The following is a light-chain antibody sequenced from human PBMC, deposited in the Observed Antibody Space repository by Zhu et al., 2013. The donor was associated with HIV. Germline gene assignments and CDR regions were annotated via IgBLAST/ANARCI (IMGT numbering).Light chain of an antibody. CDR2: DAS. CDR1: QSVSSN. Sequence: DIVLTQSPGTLSLSPGDTATLSCWASQSVSSNLAWYQQKPGQAPRLLIYDASNRATGIPARFSGSGSGTEFTLTINDLQPEDFATYYCQQFRSNPPTFGGGTKVEIK. J-gene: IGKJ4*01. CDR3: QQFRSNPPT. V-gene: IGKV3-11*01.